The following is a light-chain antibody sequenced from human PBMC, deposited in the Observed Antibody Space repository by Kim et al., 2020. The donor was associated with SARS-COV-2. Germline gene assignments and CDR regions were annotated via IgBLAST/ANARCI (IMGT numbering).Light chain of an antibody. CDR3: HQRSNWPLT. CDR1: QSVSSY. V-gene: IGKV3-11*01. J-gene: IGKJ4*01. Sequence: SLSPGERATLSCRASQSVSSYVAWYQQKPGQAPRLLIYDASNRATGIPGRFSGSGSGTDFTLTISSLEPEDFALYYCHQRSNWPLTFGGGTKVDIK. CDR2: DAS.